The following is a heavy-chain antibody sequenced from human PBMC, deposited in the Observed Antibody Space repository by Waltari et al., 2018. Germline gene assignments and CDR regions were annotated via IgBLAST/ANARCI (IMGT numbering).Heavy chain of an antibody. V-gene: IGHV6-1*01. D-gene: IGHD3-10*01. CDR1: GDSVSRYGAA. CDR3: ASGRDSAFDI. J-gene: IGHJ3*02. Sequence: QVQLQQSGPGLVKPSQTLSLTCAISGDSVSRYGAAWNWIRQSPSRGLEWLGRAYYRSKWSNDYAVSVKSRITITPDPSKNQFSLQLPSVTPDDTAVYYCASGRDSAFDIWGQGTIVTVSS. CDR2: AYYRSKWSN.